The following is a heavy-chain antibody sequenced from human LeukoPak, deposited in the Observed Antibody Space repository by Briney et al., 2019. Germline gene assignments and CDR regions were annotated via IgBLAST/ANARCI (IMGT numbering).Heavy chain of an antibody. CDR1: GFTFSSYG. D-gene: IGHD5-18*01. J-gene: IGHJ6*03. CDR2: ISGSGGST. V-gene: IGHV3-23*01. CDR3: ARGRRYSYNDYMDV. Sequence: GGSLRLSCAASGFTFSSYGMSWVRQAPGKGLEWVSAISGSGGSTYYADSVKGRFTISRDNSKNTLYLQMNSLRAEDTAVYYCARGRRYSYNDYMDVWGKGTTVTVSS.